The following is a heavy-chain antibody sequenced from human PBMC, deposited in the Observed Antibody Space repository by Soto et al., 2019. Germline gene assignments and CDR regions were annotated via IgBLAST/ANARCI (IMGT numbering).Heavy chain of an antibody. Sequence: SETLSLTCTVSGGSISSSSYYWGWIRQPPGKGLEWIGSSYYSGRTYYNPSLKSRVTISVDTSESQFSLKLSSVTAADTAVYYCARHGYSKYLSWLDSWGQGTLVTVSS. V-gene: IGHV4-39*01. CDR1: GGSISSSSYY. J-gene: IGHJ5*01. CDR3: ARHGYSKYLSWLDS. CDR2: SYYSGRT. D-gene: IGHD4-4*01.